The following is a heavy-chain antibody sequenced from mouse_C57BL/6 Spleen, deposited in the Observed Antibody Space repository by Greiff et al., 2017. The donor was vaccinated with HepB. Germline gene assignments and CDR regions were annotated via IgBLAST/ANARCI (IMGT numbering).Heavy chain of an antibody. V-gene: IGHV3-6*01. CDR3: AREDDYDGYFDV. CDR1: GYSITSGYY. CDR2: ISYDGSN. J-gene: IGHJ1*03. Sequence: EVQLQQSGPGLVKPSQSLSLTCSVTGYSITSGYYWNWIRQFPGNKLEWMGYISYDGSNNYNPSLKNRISITRDTSKNQFFLKLNSVTTEDTATYYCAREDDYDGYFDVWGTGTTVTVSS. D-gene: IGHD2-4*01.